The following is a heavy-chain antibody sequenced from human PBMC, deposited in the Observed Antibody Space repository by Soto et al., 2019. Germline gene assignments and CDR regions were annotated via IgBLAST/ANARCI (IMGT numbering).Heavy chain of an antibody. CDR1: GYSFTSYW. V-gene: IGHV5-51*01. J-gene: IGHJ4*02. Sequence: PGESLKISCKGSGYSFTSYWIGWVRQMPGKGLEWMGIIYPGDSDTRYSPSFQGQVTISADKSISTAYLQWSSLKVSDTAMYYCVTSPDYNFWSGYFFFEHWGQGALVTVSS. CDR2: IYPGDSDT. D-gene: IGHD3-3*01. CDR3: VTSPDYNFWSGYFFFEH.